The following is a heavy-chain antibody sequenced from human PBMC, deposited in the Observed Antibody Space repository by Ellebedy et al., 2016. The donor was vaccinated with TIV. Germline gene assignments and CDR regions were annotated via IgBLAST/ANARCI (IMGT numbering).Heavy chain of an antibody. CDR2: ISGSGGST. J-gene: IGHJ4*02. CDR1: GFTFSSYA. CDR3: AKDRYYASGSYSDY. D-gene: IGHD3-10*01. Sequence: GESLKISCAASGFTFSSYAMSWVRQAPGKGLEWFSAISGSGGSTYNADSVKGGFTISRDNSTNTLYRQMNSLRVEDTAVYYCAKDRYYASGSYSDYWGQGTLVTVSS. V-gene: IGHV3-23*01.